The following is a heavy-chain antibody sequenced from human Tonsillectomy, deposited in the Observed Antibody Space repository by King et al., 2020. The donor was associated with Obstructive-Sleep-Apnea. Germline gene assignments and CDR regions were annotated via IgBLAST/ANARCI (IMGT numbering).Heavy chain of an antibody. CDR2: ISVRGVSR. J-gene: IGHJ6*04. Sequence: VQLVESGGGLLRPGGSLRLSCAASGFTFRSYAMTWVRQAPGKGLECVLAISVRGVSRYSADSVKGRFPISRDNSQTTLYLQMNSLRDEDLAVYYCAKLLWFGEFFGKYGMDLWGEGTTDTVSS. D-gene: IGHD3-10*01. CDR1: GFTFRSYA. V-gene: IGHV3-23*04. CDR3: AKLLWFGEFFGKYGMDL.